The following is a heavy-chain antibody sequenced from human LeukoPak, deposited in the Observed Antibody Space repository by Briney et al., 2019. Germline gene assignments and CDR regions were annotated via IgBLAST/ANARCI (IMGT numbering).Heavy chain of an antibody. J-gene: IGHJ4*02. D-gene: IGHD5-12*01. CDR1: GFTFSSYS. CDR3: ARGRGGYDPFDY. Sequence: PGGSLRLSCAASGFTFSSYSMNWVRQLPGRGLGWSSSISSSSSYIYYADSVKGRFTISRDNAKNSLYLQMNSLRAEDTAVYYCARGRGGYDPFDYWGQGTLVTVSS. CDR2: ISSSSSYI. V-gene: IGHV3-21*01.